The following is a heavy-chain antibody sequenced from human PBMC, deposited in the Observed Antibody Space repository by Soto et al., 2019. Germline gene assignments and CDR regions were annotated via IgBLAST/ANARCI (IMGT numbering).Heavy chain of an antibody. V-gene: IGHV4-4*02. J-gene: IGHJ5*02. Sequence: QVQLQESGPGLVKPSGTLSLTCAVSGGSVSSDKWWSWVRQPPGKGLEWIGEIHSFGSTNYNPSLKSRVTILLDKPKNQFSVKLTSVTAADTAVYFCVGQWLAGYGAFDTWGQGTLVTVSS. CDR1: GGSVSSDKW. D-gene: IGHD6-19*01. CDR3: VGQWLAGYGAFDT. CDR2: IHSFGST.